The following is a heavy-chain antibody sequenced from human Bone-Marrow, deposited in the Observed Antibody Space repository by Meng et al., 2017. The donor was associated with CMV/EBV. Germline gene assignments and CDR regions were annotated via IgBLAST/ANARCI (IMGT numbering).Heavy chain of an antibody. V-gene: IGHV3-30*04. J-gene: IGHJ3*02. CDR2: ISYAGRNN. CDR3: ARDRDCTNGVCYGMSAFDI. Sequence: FITYALHCIRQAPGKGLECVAVISYAGRNNYYDDSVNGRFTISIDSSKNTLYLQLNSLSAEDTAVYYCARDRDCTNGVCYGMSAFDIWGQGTMVTVSS. D-gene: IGHD2-8*01. CDR1: FITYA.